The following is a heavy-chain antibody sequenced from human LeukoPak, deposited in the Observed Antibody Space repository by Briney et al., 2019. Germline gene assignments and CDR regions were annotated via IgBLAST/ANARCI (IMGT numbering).Heavy chain of an antibody. CDR1: GYTFTSYY. CDR3: ARDPSLDQQLMTYYFDY. CDR2: INPSGGST. J-gene: IGHJ4*02. V-gene: IGHV1-46*01. Sequence: ASVKVSCKASGYTFTSYYMHWVQQAPGQGLEWMGIINPSGGSTSYAQKFQGRVTMTRDTSTSTVYMELSSLRSEDTAVYYCARDPSLDQQLMTYYFDYWGQGTLVTVSS. D-gene: IGHD6-13*01.